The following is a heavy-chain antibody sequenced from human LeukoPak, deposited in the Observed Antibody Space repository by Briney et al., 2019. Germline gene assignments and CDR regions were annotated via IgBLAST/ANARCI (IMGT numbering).Heavy chain of an antibody. CDR2: INHSGST. Sequence: SETLSLTCAVYGGSFSGYYWSWIRQPPGKGLEWIGEINHSGSTNYNPSLKSRVTISVDTSKNQFSLKLSSVTAADTAVYYCARRYSVAETWGQGTLVTVSS. CDR1: GGSFSGYY. CDR3: ARRYSVAET. J-gene: IGHJ5*02. D-gene: IGHD6-19*01. V-gene: IGHV4-34*01.